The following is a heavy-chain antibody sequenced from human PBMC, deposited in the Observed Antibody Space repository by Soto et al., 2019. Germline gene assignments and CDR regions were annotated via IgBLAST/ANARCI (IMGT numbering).Heavy chain of an antibody. CDR1: GGSISSYY. CDR3: ARESGYSYGNSILDY. D-gene: IGHD5-18*01. CDR2: IYYSGST. Sequence: SETLSLTCTVSGGSISSYYWSWIRQPPGKGLEWIGYIYYSGSTNYNPSLKSRVTISVDTSKNQFSLKLSSVTAADTAVYYCARESGYSYGNSILDYWGQGTLVTVSS. V-gene: IGHV4-59*01. J-gene: IGHJ4*02.